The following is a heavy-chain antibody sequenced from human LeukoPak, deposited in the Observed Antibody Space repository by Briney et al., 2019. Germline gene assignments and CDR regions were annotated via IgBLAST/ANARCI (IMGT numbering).Heavy chain of an antibody. CDR1: GITVNTNY. Sequence: GSLRLSCAASGITVNTNYMSWVRQPPGKGLEWIGSIYYSGSTYYNPSLKSRVTISVDTSKNQFSLKLSSVTAADTAVYYCARESGSYYYFDYWGQGTLVTVSS. V-gene: IGHV4-39*07. CDR3: ARESGSYYYFDY. J-gene: IGHJ4*02. D-gene: IGHD1-26*01. CDR2: IYYSGST.